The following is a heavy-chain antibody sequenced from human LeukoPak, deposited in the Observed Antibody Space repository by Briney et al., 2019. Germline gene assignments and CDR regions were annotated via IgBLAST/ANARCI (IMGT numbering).Heavy chain of an antibody. J-gene: IGHJ4*02. CDR2: ISDSGGRT. CDR3: AKRGVVIRVILVGFHKEAYYFDS. Sequence: PGGSLRLSCAVSGITLSNYGMSWVRQAPGKGLEWVAGISDSGGRTKYAGSVKGRFTISRDNAKNTLYLQMNSLRAEDTAVYFCAKRGVVIRVILVGFHKEAYYFDSWGQGALVTVSS. CDR1: GITLSNYG. V-gene: IGHV3-23*01. D-gene: IGHD3-22*01.